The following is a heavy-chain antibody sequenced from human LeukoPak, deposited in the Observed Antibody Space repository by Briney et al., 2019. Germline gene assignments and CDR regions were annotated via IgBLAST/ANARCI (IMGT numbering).Heavy chain of an antibody. CDR3: ARVGSPGYSKYLNDRPSDY. D-gene: IGHD4-11*01. CDR1: GYTFTSYA. Sequence: ASVKVSCTASGYTFTSYAMNWVRQAPGQGLEWMGWINTNTGNPTYAQGFTGRFVFSLDTSVSTAYLQISSLKAEDTAVYYCARVGSPGYSKYLNDRPSDYWGQGTLVTVSS. CDR2: INTNTGNP. J-gene: IGHJ4*02. V-gene: IGHV7-4-1*02.